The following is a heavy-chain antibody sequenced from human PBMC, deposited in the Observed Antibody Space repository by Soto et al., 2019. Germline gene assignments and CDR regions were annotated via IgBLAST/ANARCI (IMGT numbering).Heavy chain of an antibody. Sequence: PGGSLRLSCVASGFTFSSYAMNWVRQAPGKGLEWISVISNSGPSAYYADSVKGRFTISRDNSKNTLYLQIKSLRAEDTAAYYCAKGGPTFVNYFGPWGQGTLVTVSS. V-gene: IGHV3-23*01. CDR1: GFTFSSYA. D-gene: IGHD5-12*01. J-gene: IGHJ5*02. CDR2: ISNSGPSA. CDR3: AKGGPTFVNYFGP.